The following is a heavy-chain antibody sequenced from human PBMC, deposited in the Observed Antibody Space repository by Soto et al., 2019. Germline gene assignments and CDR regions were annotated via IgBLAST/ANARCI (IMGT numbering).Heavy chain of an antibody. V-gene: IGHV1-18*01. CDR1: GYTFTTYG. CDR2: ISGYNGNT. J-gene: IGHJ4*02. D-gene: IGHD6-13*01. Sequence: QVQLVQSGAEVKKPGASVKVSCKASGYTFTTYGISWVRQAPGQGLEWMGWISGYNGNTNYAQKFQGRVTVTTDTSTSTAYMELRSLRSDDTAVYYCVRDTVAGTYFNYWGQVTLVTVSS. CDR3: VRDTVAGTYFNY.